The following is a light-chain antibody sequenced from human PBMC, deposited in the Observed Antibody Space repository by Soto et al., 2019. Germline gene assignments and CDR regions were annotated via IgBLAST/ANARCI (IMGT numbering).Light chain of an antibody. CDR1: SSDVGGYDY. CDR3: SSYTSSNTLV. J-gene: IGLJ1*01. Sequence: QSALTQPASVSGSPGQSITISCTGTSSDVGGYDYVSWYQQYPGKAPKLMIYDVSDRPSGVSDRFSGSKSANTASLTISGPQAEDDADYYCSSYTSSNTLVFGTGTKLTV. V-gene: IGLV2-14*01. CDR2: DVS.